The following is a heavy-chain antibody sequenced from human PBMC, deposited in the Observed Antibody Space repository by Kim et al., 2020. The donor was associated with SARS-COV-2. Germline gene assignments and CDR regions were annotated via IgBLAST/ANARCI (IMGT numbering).Heavy chain of an antibody. CDR2: ISYDGSNK. CDR3: AKSGEQWLAWVYFDY. CDR1: GFTFSSYG. J-gene: IGHJ4*01. D-gene: IGHD6-19*01. V-gene: IGHV3-30*18. Sequence: GGSLRLSCAASGFTFSSYGMHWVRQAPGKGLEWVAVISYDGSNKYYADSVKGRFTISRDNSKNTLYLQMNSLRAEDTAVYYCAKSGEQWLAWVYFDYWG.